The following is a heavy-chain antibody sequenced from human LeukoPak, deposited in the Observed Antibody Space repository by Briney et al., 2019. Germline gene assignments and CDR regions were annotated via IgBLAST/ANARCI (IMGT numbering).Heavy chain of an antibody. J-gene: IGHJ4*02. CDR3: ARDYYDSSGYYYGGY. D-gene: IGHD3-22*01. V-gene: IGHV3-23*01. CDR1: GFTFSSYA. CDR2: ISGSGGST. Sequence: PGGSLRLSCAASGFTFSSYAMSWVRQAPGKGLEWVSAISGSGGSTYYADSVKGRFTISRDNSKNTLHLQMNSLRAEDTAVYYCARDYYDSSGYYYGGYWGQGTLVTVSS.